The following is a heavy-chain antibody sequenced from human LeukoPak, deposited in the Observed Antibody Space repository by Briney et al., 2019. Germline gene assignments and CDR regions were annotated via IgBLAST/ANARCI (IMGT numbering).Heavy chain of an antibody. CDR3: ARDPPPKVGATTGNDAFDI. J-gene: IGHJ3*02. V-gene: IGHV1-69*05. D-gene: IGHD1-26*01. Sequence: ASVKVSCKASGGTFSSYAISWVRQAPGQGLEWMGGIIPIFGTANYAQKFQGRVTMTRDTSTSTVYMELSSLRSEDTAVYYCARDPPPKVGATTGNDAFDIWGQGTMVTVSS. CDR2: IIPIFGTA. CDR1: GGTFSSYA.